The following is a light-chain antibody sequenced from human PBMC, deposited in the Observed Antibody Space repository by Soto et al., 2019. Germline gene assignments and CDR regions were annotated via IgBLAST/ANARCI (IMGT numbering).Light chain of an antibody. Sequence: QSALTQPRSVSGSPGQAVTFSCTGTNSDVGAYNYVSWYRQHPGKAPKVVIYDVSKRPSGVPDRFSGSKSGNTASLTISGLQAEDEADYYCSSYAGSNNLVFGGGTKVTVL. J-gene: IGLJ3*02. CDR1: NSDVGAYNY. CDR2: DVS. V-gene: IGLV2-11*01. CDR3: SSYAGSNNLV.